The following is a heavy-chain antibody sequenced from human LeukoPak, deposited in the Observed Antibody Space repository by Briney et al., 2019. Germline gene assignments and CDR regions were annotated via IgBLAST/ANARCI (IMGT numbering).Heavy chain of an antibody. D-gene: IGHD3-10*01. CDR2: MYYIGST. CDR1: GVSVNNRTYY. J-gene: IGHJ4*02. V-gene: IGHV4-39*07. CDR3: ARRMVRGVIRGPYYFDY. Sequence: SETLSLTCTVSGVSVNNRTYYWGWIRQPPGKGLEWIGSMYYIGSTYYNPSLKSRVTISLHTSKNQFSLKLSSVTAADTAVYYCARRMVRGVIRGPYYFDYWGQGTLVTVSS.